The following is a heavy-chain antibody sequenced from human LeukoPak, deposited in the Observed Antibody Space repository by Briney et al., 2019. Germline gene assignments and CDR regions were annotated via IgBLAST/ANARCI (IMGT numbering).Heavy chain of an antibody. D-gene: IGHD3-22*01. CDR1: GYTFTSYA. Sequence: GASVKVSCKASGYTFTSYAMHWVRQAPGQRLEWMGWINAGNGNTKYSQKFQGGVTITRDTSASTAYMELSSLRSEDTAVYYCARGMYYYDSSGYYEPDYWGQGTLVTVSS. V-gene: IGHV1-3*01. J-gene: IGHJ4*02. CDR3: ARGMYYYDSSGYYEPDY. CDR2: INAGNGNT.